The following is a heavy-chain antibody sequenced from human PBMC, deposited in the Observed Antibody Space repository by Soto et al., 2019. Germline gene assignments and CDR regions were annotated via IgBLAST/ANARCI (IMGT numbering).Heavy chain of an antibody. J-gene: IGHJ3*02. CDR3: ARYPFAGSDAFDI. CDR2: ITPFKSDT. V-gene: IGHV1-45*02. Sequence: ASVKVSCKASGYTFTFRYLHWVRQAPGQALEWMGWITPFKSDTNYAQKFQDRVTITRDRSVSTAYMELSNLRSDDTAMYYCARYPFAGSDAFDIWGQGTMVTVSS. D-gene: IGHD1-1*01. CDR1: GYTFTFRY.